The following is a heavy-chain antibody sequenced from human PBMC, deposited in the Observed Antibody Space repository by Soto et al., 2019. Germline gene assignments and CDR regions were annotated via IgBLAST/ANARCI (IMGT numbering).Heavy chain of an antibody. J-gene: IGHJ5*02. CDR1: GGTFSSYA. CDR2: IIPIFGTA. D-gene: IGHD3-3*02. CDR3: ARDSFPVVRWFDP. Sequence: GASVKVSCKASGGTFSSYAISWVRQAPGQGLEWMGGIIPIFGTANYAQKFQGRVTITADKSTSTAYMELSSLRSEDTAVYYCARDSFPVVRWFDPWGQGTLVTVS. V-gene: IGHV1-69*06.